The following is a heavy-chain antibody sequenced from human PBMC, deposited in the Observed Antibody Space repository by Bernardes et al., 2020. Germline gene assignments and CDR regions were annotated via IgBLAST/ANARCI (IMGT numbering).Heavy chain of an antibody. CDR1: GFTFSSYW. Sequence: GGSLRLSCAASGFTFSSYWMSWVRQAPGKGLEWVANIKQDGSEKYYVDSVKGRFTISRDNAKNSLYLQMNSLRAEDTAVYYCAREGYGDYEGDAFDIWGQGTMVTVSS. V-gene: IGHV3-7*01. CDR2: IKQDGSEK. J-gene: IGHJ3*02. D-gene: IGHD4-17*01. CDR3: AREGYGDYEGDAFDI.